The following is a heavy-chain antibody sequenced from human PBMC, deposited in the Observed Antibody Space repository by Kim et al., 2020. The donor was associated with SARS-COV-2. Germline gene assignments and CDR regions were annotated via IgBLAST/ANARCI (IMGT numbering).Heavy chain of an antibody. J-gene: IGHJ5*02. CDR2: T. CDR3: AREAAANCFDP. V-gene: IGHV4-4*07. D-gene: IGHD6-13*01. Sequence: TNYNPALKSRITMSVNTSENQFSRKLSSVSAADTAVYYCAREAAANCFDPWGQGTLVTVSS.